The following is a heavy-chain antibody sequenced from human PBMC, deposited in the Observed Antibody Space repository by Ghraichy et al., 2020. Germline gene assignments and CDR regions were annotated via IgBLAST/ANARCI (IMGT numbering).Heavy chain of an antibody. Sequence: ESLNISGAVYGGSFSGYYWSWIRQPPGKGLEWIGEINHSGSTNYNPSLKSRVTISVDTSKNQFSLKLSSVTAADTAVYYCAREAQLWSAVDYWGQGTLVTVSS. J-gene: IGHJ4*02. CDR1: GGSFSGYY. CDR3: AREAQLWSAVDY. CDR2: INHSGST. D-gene: IGHD5-18*01. V-gene: IGHV4-34*01.